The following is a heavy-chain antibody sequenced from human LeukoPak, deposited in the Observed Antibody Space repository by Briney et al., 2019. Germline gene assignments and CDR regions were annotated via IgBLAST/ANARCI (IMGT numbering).Heavy chain of an antibody. J-gene: IGHJ4*02. Sequence: GGSLRLSCAASGFTFSSYGMNWVRQAPGKGLEWVSAISGSGGNTYYADSVKGRFTISRDNSKNTLYLQMNSLRAEDTAVYYCAKCIVGATAPFDYWGQGTLVTVSS. CDR3: AKCIVGATAPFDY. CDR1: GFTFSSYG. V-gene: IGHV3-23*01. D-gene: IGHD1-26*01. CDR2: ISGSGGNT.